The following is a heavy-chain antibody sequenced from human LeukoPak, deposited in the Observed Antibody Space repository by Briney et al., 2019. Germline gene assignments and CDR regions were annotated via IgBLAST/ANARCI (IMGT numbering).Heavy chain of an antibody. CDR3: ARVKYCSNSTCYSFDF. V-gene: IGHV1-2*02. J-gene: IGHJ4*02. D-gene: IGHD2-2*01. Sequence: GASVKVSCKASAYSFIGYYIHWVRQAPGQGLEWMGWINTNSGGRNYAQKFQGRVTMTRDTSISTAYMELNGLRSDDTAIYYCARVKYCSNSTCYSFDFWGQGTLVTVSS. CDR1: AYSFIGYY. CDR2: INTNSGGR.